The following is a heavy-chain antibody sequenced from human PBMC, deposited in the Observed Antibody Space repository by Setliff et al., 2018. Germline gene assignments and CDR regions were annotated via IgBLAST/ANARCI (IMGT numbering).Heavy chain of an antibody. Sequence: PSETLSLTCAVYGGSFSGYYRSWIRQPPGKRLEWIGEIIHSGSTNYNPSLKSRVTISMDTSKNQFSLKVPSVTAADTAVYYCARSFSRSGKFLLDYWGQGALVTVSS. CDR3: ARSFSRSGKFLLDY. CDR1: GGSFSGYY. V-gene: IGHV4-34*12. CDR2: IIHSGST. J-gene: IGHJ4*02. D-gene: IGHD1-26*01.